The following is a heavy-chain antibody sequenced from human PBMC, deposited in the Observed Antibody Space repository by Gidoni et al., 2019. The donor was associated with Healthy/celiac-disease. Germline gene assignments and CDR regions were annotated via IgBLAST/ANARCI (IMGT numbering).Heavy chain of an antibody. D-gene: IGHD3-3*01. CDR1: GFTCSSYS. V-gene: IGHV3-21*01. CDR2: ISSRSSYI. CDR3: ARTGHVGAEKGGNWFDP. Sequence: EVQLVESGGGLVKPGGSMRLSCAASGFTCSSYSMNWVRQAQGKGLEWVSSISSRSSYIYYADSVKGRFTISRDNAKNSLYLQMTSLRAEDTAVYYCARTGHVGAEKGGNWFDPWGQGTLVTVSS. J-gene: IGHJ5*02.